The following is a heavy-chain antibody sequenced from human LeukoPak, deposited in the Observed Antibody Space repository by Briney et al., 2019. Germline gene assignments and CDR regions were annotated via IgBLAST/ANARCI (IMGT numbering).Heavy chain of an antibody. CDR3: ARDFWSSGSYYSHYYGMDV. J-gene: IGHJ6*02. D-gene: IGHD3-10*01. CDR1: GGSFSGYY. V-gene: IGHV4-34*01. Sequence: SETPSLTCAVYGGSFSGYYWSWIRQPPGKGLEWIGEINHSGSTNYNPSLKSRVTISVDTSKNQFSLKLSSVTAADTAVYYCARDFWSSGSYYSHYYGMDVWGQGTTVTVSS. CDR2: INHSGST.